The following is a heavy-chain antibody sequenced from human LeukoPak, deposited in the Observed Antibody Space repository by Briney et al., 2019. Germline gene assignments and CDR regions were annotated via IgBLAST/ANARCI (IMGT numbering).Heavy chain of an antibody. Sequence: ASVKVSCKVSGSTLTEFSMHWVRQAPGKGLEWMGGFDPVDGEIIYAQKFQGRVTMTEDASTDTAYMELSSLRSEDTAVYYCATDDPRYFDYFPFDYWGQGTLVTVSS. CDR3: ATDDPRYFDYFPFDY. D-gene: IGHD3-9*01. CDR1: GSTLTEFS. CDR2: FDPVDGEI. J-gene: IGHJ4*02. V-gene: IGHV1-24*01.